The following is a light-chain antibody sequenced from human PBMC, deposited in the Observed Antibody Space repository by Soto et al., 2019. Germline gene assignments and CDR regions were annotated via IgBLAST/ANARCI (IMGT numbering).Light chain of an antibody. CDR1: SSDVDDYNY. V-gene: IGLV2-11*01. J-gene: IGLJ1*01. Sequence: ALTQPRSVSGSPGQSVTISCTGTSSDVDDYNYVSWFQQHPGKAPKLMIYDVSERPSGVPDRFSGSKSGNTASLTISGLQAEDEADYYCCSYGGTFYVFGTGTKVTVL. CDR3: CSYGGTFYV. CDR2: DVS.